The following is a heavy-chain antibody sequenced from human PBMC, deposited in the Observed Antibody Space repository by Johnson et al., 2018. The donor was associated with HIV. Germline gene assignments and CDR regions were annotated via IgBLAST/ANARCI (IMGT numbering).Heavy chain of an antibody. J-gene: IGHJ3*02. CDR2: LLCGGRNK. D-gene: IGHD3-16*01. CDR1: GFTFSSYA. CDR3: ARERRPWGPDAFDI. V-gene: IGHV3-30*04. Sequence: VQLVESGGGVVQPGRSLRLSCAASGFTFSSYAMHWVRQAPGKGRAWVAVLLCGGRNKKSADSVKGRFTISRDNSKNTLYLQMNSLRAEDTAVYYCARERRPWGPDAFDIWGQGTMVTVSS.